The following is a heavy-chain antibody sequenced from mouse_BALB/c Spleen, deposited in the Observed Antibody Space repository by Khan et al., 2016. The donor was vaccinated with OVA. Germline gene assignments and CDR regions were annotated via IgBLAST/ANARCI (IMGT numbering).Heavy chain of an antibody. CDR1: GYTFSSYY. V-gene: IGHV1S81*02. CDR2: INPTNGGT. CDR3: TSSGYSNPFAY. D-gene: IGHD3-1*01. J-gene: IGHJ3*01. Sequence: QIQLVQSGAELVKPGASVKLSCKASGYTFSSYYMYWVKQRPGQGLEWIGGINPTNGGTNFNEKFKNKATLTVDKSSSTAYMQLSSLTSEDSTVYYCTSSGYSNPFAYWGQGTLVTVSA.